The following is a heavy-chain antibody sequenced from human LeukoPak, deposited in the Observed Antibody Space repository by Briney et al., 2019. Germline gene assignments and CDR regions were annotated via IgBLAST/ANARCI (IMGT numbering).Heavy chain of an antibody. J-gene: IGHJ4*02. D-gene: IGHD6-19*01. CDR3: ARIPYSSGWAGL. V-gene: IGHV4-39*01. CDR2: IYYSGST. Sequence: PSETLSLTCTVSGGSISSSSYYWGWIRQPPGKGLEWIGSIYYSGSTFYNPSLKSRVTISVGTSKNQFSLNLTSVTAADTAVYYCARIPYSSGWAGLWGQGTLVTVSS. CDR1: GGSISSSSYY.